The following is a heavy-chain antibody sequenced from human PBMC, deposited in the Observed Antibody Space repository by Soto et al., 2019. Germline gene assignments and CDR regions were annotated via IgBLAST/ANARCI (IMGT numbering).Heavy chain of an antibody. CDR3: ARDGGCRDGYTVGCNWFDP. J-gene: IGHJ5*02. CDR1: GFTLSSHS. V-gene: IGHV3-21*01. Sequence: GGSLRLSCAASGFTLSSHSMNWVRQAPGKGLEWVSFVSSSGGYMYYADSVKGRLTISRDNAKNSLYLQMNSLRAEDTAVYYCARDGGCRDGYTVGCNWFDPWGQGTLVTVSS. CDR2: VSSSGGYM. D-gene: IGHD5-12*01.